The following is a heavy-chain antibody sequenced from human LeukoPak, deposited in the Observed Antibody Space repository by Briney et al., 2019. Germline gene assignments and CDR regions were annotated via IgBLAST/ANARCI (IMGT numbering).Heavy chain of an antibody. D-gene: IGHD4-11*01. CDR3: AKGPTVTSGHFDY. CDR1: GFTFRSYA. V-gene: IGHV3-23*01. CDR2: ISGSGDIT. Sequence: GGSPRLSCAASGFTFRSYAMSWVRQAPGKGLECVASISGSGDITYYADSVRGRFTVSRDKSINTLYLHMNSLRAEDTAVYYCAKGPTVTSGHFDYWGQGTLVTVSS. J-gene: IGHJ4*02.